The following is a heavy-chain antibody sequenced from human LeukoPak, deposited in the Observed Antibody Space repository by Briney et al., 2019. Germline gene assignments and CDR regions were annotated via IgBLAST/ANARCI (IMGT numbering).Heavy chain of an antibody. CDR1: GFTFSSYS. CDR3: ARGDGLVDY. CDR2: ISSSSSYI. Sequence: GGSLRLSCAASGFTFSSYSMKWVRQAPGKGLEWVSSISSSSSYIYYADSVKGRFSVSSDSAMNSRYLQMNRLTAEDTAVYYCARGDGLVDYWGQGTLVTVSS. V-gene: IGHV3-21*01. D-gene: IGHD3-16*01. J-gene: IGHJ4*02.